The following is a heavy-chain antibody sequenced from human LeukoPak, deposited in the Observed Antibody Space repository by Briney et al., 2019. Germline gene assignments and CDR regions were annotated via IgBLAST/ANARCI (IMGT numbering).Heavy chain of an antibody. Sequence: AASVKVSCKASGYTFTGYYMHWVRQAPGQGLEWMGWINPNSGGTNYAQKFQGRVTMTRDTSISTAYMELSRLRSDDTAVYYCARDGEQQPVRAYYYYGMDVWGQGTTVTVSS. V-gene: IGHV1-2*02. D-gene: IGHD6-13*01. J-gene: IGHJ6*02. CDR1: GYTFTGYY. CDR2: INPNSGGT. CDR3: ARDGEQQPVRAYYYYGMDV.